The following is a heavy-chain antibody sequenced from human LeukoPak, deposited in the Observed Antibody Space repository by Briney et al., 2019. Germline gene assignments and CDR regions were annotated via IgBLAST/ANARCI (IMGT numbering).Heavy chain of an antibody. D-gene: IGHD3-22*01. CDR3: AREFDYYDSSGHFDY. CDR1: GFTFSSYA. Sequence: GRSLRLSCAASGFTFSSYAMHWVRQAPGKGLEWVAVISYDGSNKYYADSVKGRFTISRDNSKNTLYLQMNSLRAEDTAVFYCAREFDYYDSSGHFDYWDQGTLVTVSS. J-gene: IGHJ4*02. V-gene: IGHV3-30*04. CDR2: ISYDGSNK.